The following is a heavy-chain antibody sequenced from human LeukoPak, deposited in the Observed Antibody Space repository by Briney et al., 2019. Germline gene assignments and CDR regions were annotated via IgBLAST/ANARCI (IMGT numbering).Heavy chain of an antibody. CDR3: AKAATKLNFDY. J-gene: IGHJ4*02. CDR2: ISGSGGST. CDR1: GFTFSSYA. Sequence: HARGSLRLSCAASGFTFSSYAMSWVRQVPGKGLEWVSAISGSGGSTYYADSVKGRFTISRDNSKNTLYLQMNSLRAEDTAVYYCAKAATKLNFDYWGQRTLVTVSS. D-gene: IGHD1-7*01. V-gene: IGHV3-23*01.